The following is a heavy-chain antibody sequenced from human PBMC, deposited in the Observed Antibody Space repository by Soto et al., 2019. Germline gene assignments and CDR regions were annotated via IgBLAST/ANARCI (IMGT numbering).Heavy chain of an antibody. CDR2: ISGSGGST. CDR1: GFTFSSYA. Sequence: EVQLLESGGGLVQPGGSLRLSCAASGFTFSSYAMSWVRQAPGKGLEWVSAISGSGGSTYYADSVKGRFTISRDNSKNTLYLQRNSLRAEDTAVYYCAKDYGGGGSSTSLGHYWGQGTLVTVS. D-gene: IGHD2-2*01. V-gene: IGHV3-23*01. CDR3: AKDYGGGGSSTSLGHY. J-gene: IGHJ4*02.